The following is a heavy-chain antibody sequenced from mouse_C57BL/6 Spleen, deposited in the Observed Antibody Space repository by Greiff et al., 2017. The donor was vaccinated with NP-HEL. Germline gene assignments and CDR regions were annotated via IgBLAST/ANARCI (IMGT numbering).Heavy chain of an antibody. D-gene: IGHD2-1*01. V-gene: IGHV1-47*01. J-gene: IGHJ2*01. CDR1: GYTFTTYP. Sequence: VQLKESGAELVKPGASVKMSCKASGYTFTTYPIEWMKQNHGKSLEWIGNFHPYNDDTKYNEKFKGKATLTVEKSSSTVYLELSRLTSDDSAVYYCARMDEIYYALDYWGQGTTLTVSS. CDR3: ARMDEIYYALDY. CDR2: FHPYNDDT.